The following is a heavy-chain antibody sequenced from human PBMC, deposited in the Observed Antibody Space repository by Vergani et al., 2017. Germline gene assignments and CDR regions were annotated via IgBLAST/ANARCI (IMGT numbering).Heavy chain of an antibody. CDR2: INPSGGNT. Sequence: QVQLVQSGAAVKKPGASVKVSCKASGYTFTRYYMHWVRQAPGQGLEWMGIINPSGGNTSYAQKFQGRATMTRNTSTSTVYMELSSLRSEDTAVYYCARARTGYSSRSMDVWGQGTTVTVSS. CDR1: GYTFTRYY. J-gene: IGHJ6*02. CDR3: ARARTGYSSRSMDV. D-gene: IGHD6-13*01. V-gene: IGHV1-46*03.